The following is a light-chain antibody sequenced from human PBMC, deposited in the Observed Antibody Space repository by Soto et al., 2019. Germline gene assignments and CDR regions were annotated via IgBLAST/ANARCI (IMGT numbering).Light chain of an antibody. Sequence: DIQITQSPSTLSGSVGDRVTITCRASQTISSWLAWYQQKPGKAPKLLIYKASTLKSGVPSRFSGSGSGTEFTLTISSLQSEDIAVYYCHQYYTWPRTFGQGTKVDIK. CDR3: HQYYTWPRT. CDR2: KAS. J-gene: IGKJ1*01. CDR1: QTISSW. V-gene: IGKV1-5*03.